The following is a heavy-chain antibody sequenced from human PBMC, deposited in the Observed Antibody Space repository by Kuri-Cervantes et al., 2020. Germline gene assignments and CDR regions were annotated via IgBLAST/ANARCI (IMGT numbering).Heavy chain of an antibody. J-gene: IGHJ4*02. V-gene: IGHV3-33*08. CDR1: GFTFSSYG. Sequence: LSLTCAASGFTFSSYGMHWVRQAPGKGLEWVAVIWYDGSNKYYADSVKGRFTISRDNSKNTLYLQMNSLRAEDTAVYYCARDRHYYDSSGYPPYWGQGTLVTVSS. D-gene: IGHD3-22*01. CDR3: ARDRHYYDSSGYPPY. CDR2: IWYDGSNK.